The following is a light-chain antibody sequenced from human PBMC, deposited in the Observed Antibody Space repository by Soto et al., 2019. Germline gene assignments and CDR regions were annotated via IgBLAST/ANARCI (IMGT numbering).Light chain of an antibody. V-gene: IGKV1-39*01. Sequence: DIQMTQSPSSLSASVGDRVTITCRASQTISSYLNWYQQRPGKAPKLLIYAASNLQSGVPSRFGGSGSRTDFTLTISGLQPDDFASYYCQQSYTTPYTFGRGTKLEIK. CDR2: AAS. CDR1: QTISSY. CDR3: QQSYTTPYT. J-gene: IGKJ2*01.